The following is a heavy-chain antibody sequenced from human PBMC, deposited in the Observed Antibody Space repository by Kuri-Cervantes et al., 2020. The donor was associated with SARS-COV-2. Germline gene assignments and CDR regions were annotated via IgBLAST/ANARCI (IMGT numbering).Heavy chain of an antibody. CDR2: ISYDGSNK. V-gene: IGHV3-30*18. Sequence: GESLKISCAASGFTFSSYGMHWVRQAPGKGLEWVAVISYDGSNKYYADSVKGRFTISRDNSKNTLYLQMNSLRAEDTAVYYCAKDTVSLWSGYYTGMGFEYWGQGTLVTVSS. CDR1: GFTFSSYG. D-gene: IGHD3-3*01. CDR3: AKDTVSLWSGYYTGMGFEY. J-gene: IGHJ4*02.